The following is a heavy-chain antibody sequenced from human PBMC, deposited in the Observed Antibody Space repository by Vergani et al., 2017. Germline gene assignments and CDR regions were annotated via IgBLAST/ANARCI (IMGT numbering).Heavy chain of an antibody. J-gene: IGHJ6*02. CDR2: IYYSGST. Sequence: QLQLQESGPGLVKPSETLSLTCTVSGGSISSSSYYWGWIRQPPGKGLEWIGYIYYSGSTYYNPSLKSRVTISVDTSKNQFSLKLSSVTAADTAVYYCARLDTMVRYGMDVWGQGTTVTVSS. CDR1: GGSISSSSYY. D-gene: IGHD3-10*01. V-gene: IGHV4-39*07. CDR3: ARLDTMVRYGMDV.